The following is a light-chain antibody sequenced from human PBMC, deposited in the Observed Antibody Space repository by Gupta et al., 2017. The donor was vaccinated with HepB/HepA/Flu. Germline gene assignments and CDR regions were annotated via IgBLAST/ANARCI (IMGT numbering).Light chain of an antibody. CDR1: SSDVGGHNY. V-gene: IGLV2-14*03. CDR2: DVS. Sequence: SALTQPASVSGSPGQSITISCTGTSSDVGGHNYVSWYQQHPGKAPKLMIYDVSNRPSGVSNRFSGSKSGNTASLTISGLQAEDEADYYCSSYTSSSTLEVFGGGTKLTVL. J-gene: IGLJ3*02. CDR3: SSYTSSSTLEV.